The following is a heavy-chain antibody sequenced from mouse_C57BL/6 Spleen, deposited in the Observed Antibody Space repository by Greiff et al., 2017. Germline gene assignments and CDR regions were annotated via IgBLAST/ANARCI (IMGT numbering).Heavy chain of an antibody. CDR3: ARSYDYGYGFAY. J-gene: IGHJ3*01. Sequence: QVQLQQPGAELVRPGSSVKLSCKASGYTFTSYWMHWVKQRPIQGLEWIGNIDPSDSETHYNQKFKDKATLTVDKSSSTAYMQLSSLTSEDSAVYYCARSYDYGYGFAYWGQGTLVTVSA. CDR1: GYTFTSYW. V-gene: IGHV1-52*01. CDR2: IDPSDSET. D-gene: IGHD2-2*01.